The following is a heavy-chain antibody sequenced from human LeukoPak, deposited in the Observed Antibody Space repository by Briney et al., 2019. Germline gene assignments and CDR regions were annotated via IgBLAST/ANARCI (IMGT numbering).Heavy chain of an antibody. CDR2: ISGSGGST. CDR1: GFTFSSYA. Sequence: GGSLRLSCAASGFTFSSYAMSWVRQAPGKGLEWVSAISGSGGSTYYADSVKGRFTISRDNSKNTLYLQMNSLRAEDTAVYYCAKASRVVVVPAAIPMGDCLDYWGQGTLVTVSS. J-gene: IGHJ4*02. CDR3: AKASRVVVVPAAIPMGDCLDY. D-gene: IGHD2-2*02. V-gene: IGHV3-23*01.